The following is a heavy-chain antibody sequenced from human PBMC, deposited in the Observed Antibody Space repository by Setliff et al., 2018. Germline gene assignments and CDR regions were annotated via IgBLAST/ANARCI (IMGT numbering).Heavy chain of an antibody. J-gene: IGHJ3*02. CDR2: IHQGGRT. Sequence: SETLSFTCTVSGVSITSGHYWGWIRQSPGKGLEWLATIHQGGRTYYNPSLNSRVTISLDTSKNHFPLKLRSVTAEDSAVYYCASPGRDNLDSPFDAFDIWGQGTKVTVSS. CDR1: GVSITSGHY. V-gene: IGHV4-38-2*02. D-gene: IGHD3-3*01. CDR3: ASPGRDNLDSPFDAFDI.